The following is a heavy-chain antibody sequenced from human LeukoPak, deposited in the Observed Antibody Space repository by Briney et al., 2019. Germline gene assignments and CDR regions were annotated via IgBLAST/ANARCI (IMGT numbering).Heavy chain of an antibody. CDR3: ARLKPNFLGTFDS. CDR1: GASISSHY. CDR2: VHSSGDT. D-gene: IGHD7-27*01. J-gene: IGHJ4*02. Sequence: SETLSLTCTVSGASISSHYWSWIRQPPGKGLEWIGYVHSSGDTNYNPSLKSRLSISMGTSKNLFSLNLNSVTAADTAMFYCARLKPNFLGTFDSWGQGALVTVSS. V-gene: IGHV4-59*08.